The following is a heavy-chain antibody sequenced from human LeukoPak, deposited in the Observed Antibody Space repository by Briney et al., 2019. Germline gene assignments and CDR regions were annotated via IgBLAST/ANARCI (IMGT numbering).Heavy chain of an antibody. D-gene: IGHD6-13*01. Sequence: SETLSLTCAVYGGSFSGYYWTWIRQPPGKGLEWIGEINHSGSTKYNPSLKSRVTISVDTSKNQFSLKLSSVTAADTAVYYCARYTDIAPLSSLKYWGQGTLVTVSS. CDR2: INHSGST. CDR3: ARYTDIAPLSSLKY. V-gene: IGHV4-34*01. CDR1: GGSFSGYY. J-gene: IGHJ4*02.